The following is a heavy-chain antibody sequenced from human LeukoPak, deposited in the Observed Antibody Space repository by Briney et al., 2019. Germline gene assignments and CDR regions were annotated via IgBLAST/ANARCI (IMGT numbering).Heavy chain of an antibody. CDR1: GNYW. D-gene: IGHD2-21*02. CDR3: AKGLAYCGGDCYSAGDY. V-gene: IGHV3-23*01. CDR2: ISGSGGST. Sequence: GGSLRLSCAASGNYWMHWVRQAPGKGLEWVSAISGSGGSTYYADSVKGRFTISRDNSKNTLYLQMNSLRAEDTAVYYCAKGLAYCGGDCYSAGDYWGQGTLVTVSS. J-gene: IGHJ4*02.